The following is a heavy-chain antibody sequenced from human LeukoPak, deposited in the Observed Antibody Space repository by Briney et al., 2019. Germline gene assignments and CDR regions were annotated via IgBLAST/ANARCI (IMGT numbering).Heavy chain of an antibody. CDR2: IIPIFGTA. V-gene: IGHV1-69*13. D-gene: IGHD3-10*02. CDR3: ARDRSPVLLCSNWFDP. Sequence: SVKVSCKASGGTFSSYAISWVRQAPGQGLEWMGGIIPIFGTANYAQKFQGRVTITADESTSTAYMELSSLRSEDTAVYYCARDRSPVLLCSNWFDPWGQGTLVTVSS. CDR1: GGTFSSYA. J-gene: IGHJ5*02.